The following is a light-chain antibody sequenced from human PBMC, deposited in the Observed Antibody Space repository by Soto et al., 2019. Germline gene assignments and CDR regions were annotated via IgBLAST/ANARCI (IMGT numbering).Light chain of an antibody. Sequence: EIVMTQSPATLSVSPGERVTLSCRASQSVGSNLAWYQQKPGQAPRVLIYDASTRATVIPARISGSGSGTEFTLTISSLQSEDFAVYYCQQYDNWPLTFGGGTKVEIK. J-gene: IGKJ4*01. V-gene: IGKV3-15*01. CDR3: QQYDNWPLT. CDR1: QSVGSN. CDR2: DAS.